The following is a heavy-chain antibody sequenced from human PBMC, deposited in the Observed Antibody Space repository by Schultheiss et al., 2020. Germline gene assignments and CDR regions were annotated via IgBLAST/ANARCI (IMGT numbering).Heavy chain of an antibody. CDR1: GFTFDDYA. CDR2: ISSSSSYI. CDR3: ARDRGGVAAAWADY. J-gene: IGHJ4*02. V-gene: IGHV3-21*04. Sequence: GESLKISCAASGFTFDDYAMHWVRQAPGKGLEWVSSISSSSSYIYYADSVKGRFTISRDNAKNSLYLQMNSLRAEDTAVYYCARDRGGVAAAWADYWGQGTLVTVSS. D-gene: IGHD6-25*01.